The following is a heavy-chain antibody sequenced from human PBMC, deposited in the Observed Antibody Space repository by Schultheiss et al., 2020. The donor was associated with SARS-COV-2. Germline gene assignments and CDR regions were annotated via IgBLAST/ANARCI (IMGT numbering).Heavy chain of an antibody. CDR1: GYTFTSYG. D-gene: IGHD3-3*01. J-gene: IGHJ5*02. CDR3: ARDHGLRFLEWRKGWFDP. Sequence: ASVKVSCKASGYTFTSYGLSWVRQAPGQGLEWMGWIRAYNGNTNFAQELQGRVTMTTDTSTRTVYMELSSLRSEETAVYYCARDHGLRFLEWRKGWFDPWGQGTLVTVSS. CDR2: IRAYNGNT. V-gene: IGHV1-18*01.